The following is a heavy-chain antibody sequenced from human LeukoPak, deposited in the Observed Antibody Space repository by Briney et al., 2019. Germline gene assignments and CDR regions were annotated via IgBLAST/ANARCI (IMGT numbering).Heavy chain of an antibody. CDR3: ARLSYITIFGVVTHYWYFDL. Sequence: SETLSLTCTVSGGSISSGNYYWGWIRQPPGKGLEWIGSIYSSGNTYYNPSLKSRVTISVDTSKNQFSLNLHSVTAADTAVYYCARLSYITIFGVVTHYWYFDLWGRGTLVTVSS. J-gene: IGHJ2*01. CDR2: IYSSGNT. V-gene: IGHV4-39*01. D-gene: IGHD3-3*01. CDR1: GGSISSGNYY.